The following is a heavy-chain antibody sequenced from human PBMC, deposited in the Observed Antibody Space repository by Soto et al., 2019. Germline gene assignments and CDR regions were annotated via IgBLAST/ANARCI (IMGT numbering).Heavy chain of an antibody. V-gene: IGHV3-23*01. J-gene: IGHJ4*02. CDR3: ATANNTSRCFDS. CDR2: TWCTGRTT. D-gene: IGHD1-20*01. CDR1: GFTFNMYS. Sequence: GGSLRLSWSASGFTFNMYSIKWVRQAPGEGLEWVSTTWCTGRTTYYADSVKGRFTVSRDNSKNTLDLQMSSLRAEDTDVYYCATANNTSRCFDSWGQGTTVTVSS.